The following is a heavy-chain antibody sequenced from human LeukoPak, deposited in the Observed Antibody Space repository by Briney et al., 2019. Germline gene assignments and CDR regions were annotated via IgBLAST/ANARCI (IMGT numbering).Heavy chain of an antibody. CDR3: VIVRGYFDSSGTDY. Sequence: GGSLRLPCSASGFTFSSYTVHWVRQAPGKGLEFVSAITSTGGNTYYADSVTGRSTLSRDNSKNTLYLQMSSLRAEDTAVYYCVIVRGYFDSSGTDYWGQGTLVTVS. CDR2: ITSTGGNT. V-gene: IGHV3-64D*06. D-gene: IGHD3-9*01. J-gene: IGHJ4*02. CDR1: GFTFSSYT.